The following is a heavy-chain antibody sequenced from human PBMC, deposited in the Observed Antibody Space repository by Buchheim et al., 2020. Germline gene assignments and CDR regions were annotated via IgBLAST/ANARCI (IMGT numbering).Heavy chain of an antibody. CDR2: IWYDGSNK. J-gene: IGHJ4*02. CDR3: ARGGGYYDSSVIDY. CDR1: GFTFSSYG. V-gene: IGHV3-33*01. Sequence: QVQLVESGGGVVQPGRSLRLSCAASGFTFSSYGMHWVRQAPGKGLEWVAVIWYDGSNKYYADSVKGRFTISRDNSKNKLYLQMNSLRAEDTAVYYCARGGGYYDSSVIDYWGQGTL. D-gene: IGHD3-22*01.